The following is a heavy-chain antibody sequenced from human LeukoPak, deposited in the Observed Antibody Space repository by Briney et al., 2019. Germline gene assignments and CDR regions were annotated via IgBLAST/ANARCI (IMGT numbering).Heavy chain of an antibody. D-gene: IGHD4-17*01. CDR3: ARVLGPYGDYFDY. V-gene: IGHV1-2*02. CDR2: INPNIGGT. Sequence: ASVKVSCKASGYTFTGYYMHWVRQAPGQGLEWMGWINPNIGGTDYVQKFRGRVTMTRDTSISTAYMELSSLRSDDTAVYYCARVLGPYGDYFDYWGQGTLVTVSS. J-gene: IGHJ4*02. CDR1: GYTFTGYY.